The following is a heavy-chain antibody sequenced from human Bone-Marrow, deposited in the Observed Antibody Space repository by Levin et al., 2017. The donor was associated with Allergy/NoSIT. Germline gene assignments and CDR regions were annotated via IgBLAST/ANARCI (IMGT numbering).Heavy chain of an antibody. J-gene: IGHJ3*01. V-gene: IGHV3-33*01. Sequence: LSLTCAAPGFIFPAYGLHWVRQAPGKGLEWVAVIWYDETNEYYGDSVKGRFTISRDNSNNTLFLQMTSLRVEDTAVYYCVRCRYDRLGRDALDVWGQGTMVTVSS. CDR3: VRCRYDRLGRDALDV. CDR1: GFIFPAYG. CDR2: IWYDETNE. D-gene: IGHD5-12*01.